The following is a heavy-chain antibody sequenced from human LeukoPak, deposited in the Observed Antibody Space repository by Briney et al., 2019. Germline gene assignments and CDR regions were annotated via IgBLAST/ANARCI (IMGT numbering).Heavy chain of an antibody. V-gene: IGHV4-59*08. D-gene: IGHD3-9*01. CDR3: ARGYYDILTGYYSRDAFDI. CDR2: IYYSGST. Sequence: SETLSLTCTVSGGSISSYYWSWIRQPPGKGLEWIGYIYYSGSTNYNPSLKSRVTISVDTSKNQLSLKLSSVTAADTAVYYCARGYYDILTGYYSRDAFDIWGQGTMVTVSS. CDR1: GGSISSYY. J-gene: IGHJ3*02.